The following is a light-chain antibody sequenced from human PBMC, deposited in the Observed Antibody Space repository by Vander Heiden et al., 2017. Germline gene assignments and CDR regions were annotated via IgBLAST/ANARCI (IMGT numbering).Light chain of an antibody. CDR2: KAS. Sequence: DIQMTQSPSTLSASLGARVAITCRASQSVSNYLAWYQHKPGKAPKLLIYKASTLESGVPSRFSGSGSGTEFTLTISSLQPDDFATYYCQHDSISPCTFGQGTKVEIK. V-gene: IGKV1-5*03. CDR1: QSVSNY. CDR3: QHDSISPCT. J-gene: IGKJ2*02.